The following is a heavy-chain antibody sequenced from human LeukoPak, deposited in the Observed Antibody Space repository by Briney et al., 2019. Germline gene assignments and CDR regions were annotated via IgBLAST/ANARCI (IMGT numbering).Heavy chain of an antibody. CDR2: ISSSGSTI. Sequence: GGPLGLSCAASGFTFSSYEMNWVRQAPGKGLEWVSYISSSGSTIYYADSVKGRFTISRDNAKNSLYLQMNSLRAEDTAVYYCARGPSGYHNTGGQGTLVTVSS. V-gene: IGHV3-48*03. CDR1: GFTFSSYE. D-gene: IGHD5-12*01. J-gene: IGHJ4*02. CDR3: ARGPSGYHNT.